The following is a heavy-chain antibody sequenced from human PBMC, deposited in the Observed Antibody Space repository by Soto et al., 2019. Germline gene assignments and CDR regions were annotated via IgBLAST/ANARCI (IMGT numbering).Heavy chain of an antibody. J-gene: IGHJ4*02. D-gene: IGHD2-21*02. V-gene: IGHV1-3*01. Sequence: ASVKVSCKASGYTFTSYAMHWVRQAPGQRLEWMGWINAGNGNRKYSQKFQGRVTITRDTSASTAYMELSSLRSEDTAVYYCAKDQGQNCGGDCYSIDYWGQGTLVTVSS. CDR2: INAGNGNR. CDR1: GYTFTSYA. CDR3: AKDQGQNCGGDCYSIDY.